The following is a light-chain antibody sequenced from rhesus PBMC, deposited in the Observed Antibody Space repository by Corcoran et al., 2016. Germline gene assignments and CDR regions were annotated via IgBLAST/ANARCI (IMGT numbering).Light chain of an antibody. Sequence: DIVMTQSPDSLTVSLGERVTINCKSSQSLLYSSNNKNYLAWYQQKPGQAPKLLIYRASTRESGVPNRCSGSGSGTDFTLTISGLQAEDVAVYYCQQYYSTPLSFGQGTKVEIK. CDR2: RAS. V-gene: IGKV4-1*01. CDR1: QSLLYSSNNKNY. CDR3: QQYYSTPLS. J-gene: IGKJ2*01.